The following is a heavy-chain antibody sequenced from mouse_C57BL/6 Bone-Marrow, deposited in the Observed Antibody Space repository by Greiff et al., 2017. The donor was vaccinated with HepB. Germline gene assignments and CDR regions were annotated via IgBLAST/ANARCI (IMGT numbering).Heavy chain of an antibody. CDR3: ARKGAQATWFAY. Sequence: QVQLQQSGAELVRPGSSVKLSCKASGYTFTSYWMDWVKQRLGQGLEWIGNIYPSDSETHYNQKFKDKATLTVDKSSSTAYMQLSSLTSEDSAVYYCARKGAQATWFAYWGQGTLVTVSA. D-gene: IGHD3-2*02. V-gene: IGHV1-61*01. CDR2: IYPSDSET. J-gene: IGHJ3*01. CDR1: GYTFTSYW.